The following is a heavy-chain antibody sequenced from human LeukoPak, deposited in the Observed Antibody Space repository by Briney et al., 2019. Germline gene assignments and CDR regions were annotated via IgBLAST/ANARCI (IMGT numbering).Heavy chain of an antibody. CDR1: GHTFTSYD. CDR3: ARGPRGGTAIDY. CDR2: MNPNSGNT. D-gene: IGHD1-1*01. J-gene: IGHJ4*02. V-gene: IGHV1-8*01. Sequence: GASVKVSCKASGHTFTSYDFCWVRQATGQGLEWMGWMNPNSGNTGCAQRFQGRVTMTRDTSITTAYMELSNLRSEDTAVYYCARGPRGGTAIDYWSQGTLVTVSS.